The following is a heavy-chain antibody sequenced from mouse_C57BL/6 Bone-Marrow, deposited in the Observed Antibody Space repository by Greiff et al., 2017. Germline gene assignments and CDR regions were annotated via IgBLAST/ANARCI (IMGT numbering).Heavy chain of an antibody. Sequence: LQQSGEGLVKPGGSLKLSCAASGFTFSSYAMSWVRQTPEKRLEWVAYLSSGGDYIYYADTVKGRFTISRDNARNTLYLQMSSLKSEDTAMYYCTRRGYGRGDYWGQGTSVTVSS. V-gene: IGHV5-9-1*02. CDR3: TRRGYGRGDY. CDR2: LSSGGDYI. CDR1: GFTFSSYA. D-gene: IGHD2-2*01. J-gene: IGHJ4*01.